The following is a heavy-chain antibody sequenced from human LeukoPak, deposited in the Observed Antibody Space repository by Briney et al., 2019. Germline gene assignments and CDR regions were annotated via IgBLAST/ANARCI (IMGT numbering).Heavy chain of an antibody. CDR2: ISKSGDNS. V-gene: IGHV3-23*01. CDR1: GFTFSSFA. CDR3: TAPIRAGDY. Sequence: SGGSLRLSCAASGFTFSSFAISWVRQAPGKGLEWVSAISKSGDNSYYADSVKGRFTISRDNSKNTIYLQMNSLRAEDTAVYYCTAPIRAGDYWGQGTLVTVSS. J-gene: IGHJ4*02. D-gene: IGHD2-2*02.